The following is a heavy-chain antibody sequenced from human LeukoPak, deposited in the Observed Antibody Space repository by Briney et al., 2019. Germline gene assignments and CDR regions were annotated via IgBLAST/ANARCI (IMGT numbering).Heavy chain of an antibody. Sequence: GGSLRLSCAASGFSFNIYAMSWVRQAPGKGLEWVSAISNSADSTYYADSVKGRFTISRDNSKNTLYLQLNTLRAEDTAVYYCAKDRGYCSSTTCALDYWGQGTLVTVSP. CDR3: AKDRGYCSSTTCALDY. J-gene: IGHJ4*02. D-gene: IGHD2-2*03. V-gene: IGHV3-23*01. CDR2: ISNSADST. CDR1: GFSFNIYA.